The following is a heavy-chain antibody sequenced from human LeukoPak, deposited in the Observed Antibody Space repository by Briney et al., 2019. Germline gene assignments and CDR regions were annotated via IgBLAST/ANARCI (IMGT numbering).Heavy chain of an antibody. V-gene: IGHV1-69*01. Sequence: SVKVSCKASRGTFSNYAISWVRQAPGQGLEWMGGIIPLFHTANYAQKFQGRVTITADESTSTAYMDLRSLKSEDTAVYYCARSTEYHTSTWYIYWGQGTLVTVSS. J-gene: IGHJ4*02. CDR3: ARSTEYHTSTWYIY. CDR2: IIPLFHTA. CDR1: RGTFSNYA. D-gene: IGHD6-13*01.